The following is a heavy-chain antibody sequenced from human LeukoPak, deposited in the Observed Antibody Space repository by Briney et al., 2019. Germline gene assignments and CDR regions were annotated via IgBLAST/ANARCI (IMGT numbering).Heavy chain of an antibody. V-gene: IGHV3-53*01. CDR1: EFSVSSNY. D-gene: IGHD3-10*01. CDR3: AKGSGNGYGSGPFDY. J-gene: IGHJ4*02. Sequence: GGSLRLTCAASEFSVSSNYMTWVRQAPGKGLEWVSLIYSGGSTYYADSVKGRFTISRDNSKNTMSLQMSSLRAEDTALYYCAKGSGNGYGSGPFDYWGQGTLVTVSS. CDR2: IYSGGST.